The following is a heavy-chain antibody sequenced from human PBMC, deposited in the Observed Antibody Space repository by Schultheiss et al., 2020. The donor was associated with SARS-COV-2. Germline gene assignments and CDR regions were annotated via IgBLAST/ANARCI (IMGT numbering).Heavy chain of an antibody. D-gene: IGHD6-13*01. V-gene: IGHV4-59*08. J-gene: IGHJ6*02. CDR3: ARPLAAAYYYGMDV. CDR2: IYHSGST. Sequence: GSLRLSCTVSGGSISSYYWSWIRQPPGKGLEWIGSIYHSGSTYYNPSLKSRVTISVDTSKNQFSLKLSSVTAADTAVYYCARPLAAAYYYGMDVWGQGTTVTVSS. CDR1: GGSISSYY.